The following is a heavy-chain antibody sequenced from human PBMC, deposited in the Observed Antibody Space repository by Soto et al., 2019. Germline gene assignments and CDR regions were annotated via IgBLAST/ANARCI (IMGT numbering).Heavy chain of an antibody. CDR2: IIPLFGTV. V-gene: IGHV1-69*06. Sequence: GASVKVSCKASGGSVSSYAINWVRQAPGQGLEWMGGIIPLFGTVNYAQKFQGRVTITADKSTRTAYMELSSLRSEDTAVYYCARSARTVVVVGTTRTKWFDPWGQGTLVTVSS. D-gene: IGHD2-15*01. CDR1: GGSVSSYA. CDR3: ARSARTVVVVGTTRTKWFDP. J-gene: IGHJ5*02.